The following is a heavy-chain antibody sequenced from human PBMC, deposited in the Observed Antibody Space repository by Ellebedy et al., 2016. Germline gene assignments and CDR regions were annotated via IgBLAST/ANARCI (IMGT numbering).Heavy chain of an antibody. J-gene: IGHJ4*02. CDR3: AGAIDY. V-gene: IGHV3-7*01. CDR2: INQDGSEK. Sequence: GGSLRLXXAASGFTFGGYWMNWVRQAPGKGLEWVANINQDGSEKHYVDSVKGRFTISRDNAKNSLYLQMDSLRDEDTAVYHCAGAIDYWGQGTLVSVSS. CDR1: GFTFGGYW. D-gene: IGHD4/OR15-4a*01.